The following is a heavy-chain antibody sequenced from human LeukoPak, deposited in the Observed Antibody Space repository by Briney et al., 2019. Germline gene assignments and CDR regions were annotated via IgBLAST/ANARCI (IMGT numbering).Heavy chain of an antibody. Sequence: SETLSLTCAVSGGSISSGTYYWNWIRQHPGKGLEWIGHIYNSGSAYYNPSLMSRVSISIDTSENQFSLKLSSVTAADTAVYYCASTHCASPSCYSYYYSGLDVWGQGTTVTVSS. CDR1: GGSISSGTYY. V-gene: IGHV4-31*11. D-gene: IGHD2-2*01. CDR2: IYNSGSA. J-gene: IGHJ6*02. CDR3: ASTHCASPSCYSYYYSGLDV.